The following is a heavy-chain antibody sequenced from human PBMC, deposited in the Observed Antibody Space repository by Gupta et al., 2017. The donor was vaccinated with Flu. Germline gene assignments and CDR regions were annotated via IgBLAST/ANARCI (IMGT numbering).Heavy chain of an antibody. CDR2: INHSGST. J-gene: IGHJ6*02. Sequence: QVQLQQWGAGLLKPSETLSLTCAVYGGSFSGYYWSWIRQPPGKGLEWIGEINHSGSTNYNPSLKSRVTISVDTSKNQFSLKLSSVTAADTAVYYCARGIPGDILTGYYWLDVWGQGTTVTVSS. CDR3: ARGIPGDILTGYYWLDV. V-gene: IGHV4-34*01. CDR1: GGSFSGYY. D-gene: IGHD3-9*01.